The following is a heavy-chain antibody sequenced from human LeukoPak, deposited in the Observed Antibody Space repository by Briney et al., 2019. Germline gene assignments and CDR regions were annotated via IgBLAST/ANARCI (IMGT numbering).Heavy chain of an antibody. CDR3: ASVSYDTSLQH. V-gene: IGHV4-31*03. CDR2: IYYSGST. CDR1: GGSISSGGYF. J-gene: IGHJ1*01. D-gene: IGHD3-22*01. Sequence: SQTLSLTCTVSGGSISSGGYFWSWVRQHPGKGLEWIGYIYYSGSTYYNPSLKGRVTISVDTSKNQFSLRLSSVTAADTAIYYCASVSYDTSLQHWGQGTLVTVSS.